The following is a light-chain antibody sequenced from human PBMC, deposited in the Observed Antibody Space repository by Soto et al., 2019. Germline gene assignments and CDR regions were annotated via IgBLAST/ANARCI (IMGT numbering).Light chain of an antibody. Sequence: IQMTQSPSTLSSSVGDRVTITCRASQSIMSWLAWYQQKPGKAPKLLIYKASDLDVGVPSRFAGSGSGTEFTLTISSLQPDDVANYYCQQYNAYYPWTFGQGTKVDIK. J-gene: IGKJ1*01. CDR2: KAS. V-gene: IGKV1-5*03. CDR1: QSIMSW. CDR3: QQYNAYYPWT.